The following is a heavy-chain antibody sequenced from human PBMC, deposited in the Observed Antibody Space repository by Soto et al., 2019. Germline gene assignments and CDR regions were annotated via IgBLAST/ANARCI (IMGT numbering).Heavy chain of an antibody. D-gene: IGHD6-6*01. CDR3: ARGWSSSSSFDI. Sequence: EVQLVESGGGLVQPGGSLRLSCAASGFTFSSYSMNWVRQAPGKGLEWVSYISSSSSTIYYADSVKGRFTISRDNAKNSLYLQMNSLRDEETAVYYCARGWSSSSSFDIWGQGTMVTVSS. J-gene: IGHJ3*02. CDR1: GFTFSSYS. CDR2: ISSSSSTI. V-gene: IGHV3-48*02.